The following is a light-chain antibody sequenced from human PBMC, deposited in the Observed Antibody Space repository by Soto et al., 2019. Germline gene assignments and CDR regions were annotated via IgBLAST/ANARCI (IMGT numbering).Light chain of an antibody. J-gene: IGLJ3*02. CDR3: ETWDSNTWV. Sequence: QPVLTQSSSASASLGSSVKLTCTLSSGRSSYIIAWHQQQPGKAPRYLMKVERSGSYNKGSGVPDRFSGSSSGAGRYLTISNLQSEDEADYYCETWDSNTWVFGGGTKLTVL. CDR2: VERSGSY. CDR1: SGRSSYI. V-gene: IGLV4-60*03.